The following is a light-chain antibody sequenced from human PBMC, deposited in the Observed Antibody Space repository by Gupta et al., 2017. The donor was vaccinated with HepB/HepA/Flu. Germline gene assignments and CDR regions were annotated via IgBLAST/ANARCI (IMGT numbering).Light chain of an antibody. J-gene: IGKJ1*01. CDR2: GAS. CDR3: QQDNDWPRT. Sequence: ETVMTQFPATLSVSPGESATLSCRASQTVGRNLAWYQHKSGQAPVLLIYGASTRVTGVPDRFSGSGSQTEFTLTIRSLQSEDLAIYYCQQDNDWPRTFGQGTRVEIE. V-gene: IGKV3-15*01. CDR1: QTVGRN.